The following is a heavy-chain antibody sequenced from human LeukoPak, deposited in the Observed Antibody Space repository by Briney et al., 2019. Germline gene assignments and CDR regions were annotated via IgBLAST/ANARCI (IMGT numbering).Heavy chain of an antibody. CDR2: IYYSGST. V-gene: IGHV4-59*08. J-gene: IGHJ4*02. CDR3: ATWSGYCSSTSCYGFDY. D-gene: IGHD2-2*03. CDR1: GGSISSYY. Sequence: SETVSLTCTVSGGSISSYYWRWIRQPPGKGREWIGYIYYSGSTNYNPSLKSRVTISVDTSKNQFSLKLSSVTAADTAVYYCATWSGYCSSTSCYGFDYWGQGTLVTVSS.